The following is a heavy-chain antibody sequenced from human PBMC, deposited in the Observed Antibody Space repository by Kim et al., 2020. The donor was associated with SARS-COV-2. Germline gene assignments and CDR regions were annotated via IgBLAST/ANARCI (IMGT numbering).Heavy chain of an antibody. D-gene: IGHD3-10*01. CDR3: ARDRSMVGFDY. CDR2: IYYSGST. J-gene: IGHJ4*02. CDR1: GGSISSSSYY. V-gene: IGHV4-39*07. Sequence: SETLSLTCTVSGGSISSSSYYWGWIRQPPGKGLEWIGSIYYSGSTYYNPSLKSRVTISVDTSKNQFSLKLSSVTAADTAVYYCARDRSMVGFDYWGQGTL.